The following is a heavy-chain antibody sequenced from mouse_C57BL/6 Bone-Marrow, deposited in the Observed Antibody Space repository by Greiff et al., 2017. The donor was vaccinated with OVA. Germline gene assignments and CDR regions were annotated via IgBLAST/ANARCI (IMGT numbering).Heavy chain of an antibody. CDR3: ARIYYDYDWFAY. V-gene: IGHV5-4*03. CDR1: GFTFSSYA. D-gene: IGHD2-4*01. Sequence: EVNVVESGGGLVKPGGSLKLSCAASGFTFSSYAMSWVRQTPEKRLEWVATISDGGSYTYYPDNVKGRFTISRDNAKNNLYLQMSHLKSEDTAMYYCARIYYDYDWFAYWGQGTLVTVSA. J-gene: IGHJ3*01. CDR2: ISDGGSYT.